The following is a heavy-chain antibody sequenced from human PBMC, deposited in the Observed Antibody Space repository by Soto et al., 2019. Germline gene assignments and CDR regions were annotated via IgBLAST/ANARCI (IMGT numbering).Heavy chain of an antibody. CDR2: ISAYNGNT. Sequence: QVQLVQSGAEVKKPGASVKVSCKASGYTFTSYGISWVRQAPGQGLEWMGWISAYNGNTNYAQKLQGRVTMTTDTSISTTHMELRSLRFDDTAVYYCARDENVKGSYSDIWGQGTMVIVSS. CDR1: GYTFTSYG. D-gene: IGHD3-10*01. CDR3: ARDENVKGSYSDI. J-gene: IGHJ3*02. V-gene: IGHV1-18*01.